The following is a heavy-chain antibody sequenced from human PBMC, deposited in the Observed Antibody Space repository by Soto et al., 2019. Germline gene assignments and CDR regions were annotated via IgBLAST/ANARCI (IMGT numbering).Heavy chain of an antibody. J-gene: IGHJ4*01. Sequence: GASVKVSYKASGYTFTNYHIHWVRQAPEDGLEWMGRINPSGGTTIYAQKFHGRVTMTRDTSTSTVYMELSSLRSEDTAVYYCAREVLIDLNYFDDWRHGALGTVSS. D-gene: IGHD2-21*01. CDR3: AREVLIDLNYFDD. CDR2: INPSGGTT. CDR1: GYTFTNYH. V-gene: IGHV1-46*01.